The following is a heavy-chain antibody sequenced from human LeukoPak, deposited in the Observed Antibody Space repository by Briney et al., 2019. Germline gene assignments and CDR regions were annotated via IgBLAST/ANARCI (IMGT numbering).Heavy chain of an antibody. V-gene: IGHV3-21*01. CDR2: ISSSSSYI. CDR1: GFTFSSYS. Sequence: GGSLRLSCAASGFTFSSYSMNWVRQAPGKGLEWVSSISSSSSYIYYADSVKGRFTISRDNAKNSLYLQMNSLRAEDTAVYYCARRCDSSGYYYGFDYWGQGTLVTVSS. D-gene: IGHD3-22*01. J-gene: IGHJ4*02. CDR3: ARRCDSSGYYYGFDY.